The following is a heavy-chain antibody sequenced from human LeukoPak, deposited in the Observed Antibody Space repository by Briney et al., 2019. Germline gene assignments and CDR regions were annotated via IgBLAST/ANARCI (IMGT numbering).Heavy chain of an antibody. CDR3: AKDPGDYGDYGY. CDR1: GFTFSSYG. D-gene: IGHD4-17*01. CDR2: IRYDASNK. V-gene: IGHV3-30*02. J-gene: IGHJ4*02. Sequence: GGSLRLSCAASGFTFSSYGMHWVRQAPGKGLEWVAFIRYDASNKYYADSVKGRFTISRDNSKNTLYLQMNSLRAEDTAVYYCAKDPGDYGDYGYWGQGTLVTVSS.